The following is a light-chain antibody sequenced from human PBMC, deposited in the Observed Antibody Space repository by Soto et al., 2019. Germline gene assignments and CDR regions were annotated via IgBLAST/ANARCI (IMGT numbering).Light chain of an antibody. J-gene: IGKJ1*01. V-gene: IGKV3-20*01. Sequence: EIVLTQSPGTLSLSPGERATLSCRASQSVSSSYLAWYQQKPGQAPRLLIYGASSRATGIPDRFSGSVSGTDFTLTISRLEPEDFAVYYCQQCGSSSWTFGQGTKVEIK. CDR3: QQCGSSSWT. CDR2: GAS. CDR1: QSVSSSY.